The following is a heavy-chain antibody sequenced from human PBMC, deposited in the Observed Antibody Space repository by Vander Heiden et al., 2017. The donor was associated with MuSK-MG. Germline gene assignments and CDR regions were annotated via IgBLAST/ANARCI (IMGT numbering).Heavy chain of an antibody. CDR2: INHSGST. J-gene: IGHJ3*02. D-gene: IGHD3-10*01. Sequence: QVQLHQWGAGLFKPSETLSLTCAVYGGSFSGSYCSWIRQPPGKGLEWIGEINHSGSTNYNPAFKSRVTISVDTSKNQFSLKLSSVTAADTAVYYWYGHRGVKADAFDIWCQGPMVTVSS. CDR3: YGHRGVKADAFDI. CDR1: GGSFSGSY. V-gene: IGHV4-34*01.